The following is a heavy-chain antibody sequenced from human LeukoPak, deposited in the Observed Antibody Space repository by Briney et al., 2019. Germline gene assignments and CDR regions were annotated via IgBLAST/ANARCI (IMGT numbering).Heavy chain of an antibody. D-gene: IGHD2-2*01. CDR3: AREGRICSITSCQFDY. J-gene: IGHJ4*02. Sequence: GGSLRLSCAASGFTFSSYSMNWVRQAPGKGLEWVSSISSSSSYIYYADSVKGRFTISRDNAKNSLYLQMNSLRAEDTAVYYCAREGRICSITSCQFDYWGQGTLVTVSS. CDR2: ISSSSSYI. V-gene: IGHV3-21*01. CDR1: GFTFSSYS.